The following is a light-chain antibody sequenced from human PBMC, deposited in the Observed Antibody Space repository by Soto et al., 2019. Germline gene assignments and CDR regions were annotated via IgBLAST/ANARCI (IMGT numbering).Light chain of an antibody. V-gene: IGKV4-1*01. CDR3: QQYYSAPPWT. J-gene: IGKJ1*01. CDR2: WAS. CDR1: QSVFYSSNNKNS. Sequence: DIVMTQSPDSLAVTLGERATINCKSSQSVFYSSNNKNSLAWYQQKAGQPPKLLIYWASTRESGVPARFSGSGSGTDFTLTISNLQADDVAIYYCQQYYSAPPWTFGQGTKVDIK.